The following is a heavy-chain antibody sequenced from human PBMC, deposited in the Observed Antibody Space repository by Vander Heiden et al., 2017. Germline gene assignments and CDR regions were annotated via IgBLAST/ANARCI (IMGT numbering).Heavy chain of an antibody. V-gene: IGHV2-5*02. D-gene: IGHD3-10*01. CDR1: GFSLRTSAVG. Sequence: QITLKESGPTLVKPTQTLTLTCTFSGFSLRTSAVGVGWIRQPPGKALEWLALIYWDDDKRYSPALKSRLTITKDTSKKNVVLTMTNMDPVDTATYYFAHRRAGVLSFDYWGQGTLVTVSS. CDR3: AHRRAGVLSFDY. CDR2: IYWDDDK. J-gene: IGHJ4*02.